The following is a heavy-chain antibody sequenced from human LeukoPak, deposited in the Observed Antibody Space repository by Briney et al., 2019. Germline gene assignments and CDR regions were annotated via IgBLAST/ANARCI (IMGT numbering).Heavy chain of an antibody. CDR2: IYPGDSNT. CDR1: GYNFTNYW. Sequence: GESLKISCKGSGYNFTNYWIGWVRQMPGKGLEWMGIIYPGDSNTRYSPSFQVQVTISADKSISTAYLQWSSLKASDTAMYYCARLRGFDYDFWSTYYTGYPPYFDYWGQGTLVTVSS. J-gene: IGHJ4*02. CDR3: ARLRGFDYDFWSTYYTGYPPYFDY. V-gene: IGHV5-51*01. D-gene: IGHD3-3*01.